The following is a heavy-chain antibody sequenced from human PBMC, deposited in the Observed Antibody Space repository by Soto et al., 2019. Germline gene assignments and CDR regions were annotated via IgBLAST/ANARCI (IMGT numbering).Heavy chain of an antibody. J-gene: IGHJ4*02. Sequence: SVKVSCKASGGTFSSYTISWVRQAPGQGLEWMGRIIPILGIANYAQKFQGRVTITADKSTSTAYMELSSLRSEDTAVYYCARDDGNTYYGSGSYGVDYWGQGTLVTVSS. CDR3: ARDDGNTYYGSGSYGVDY. CDR1: GGTFSSYT. V-gene: IGHV1-69*04. CDR2: IIPILGIA. D-gene: IGHD3-10*01.